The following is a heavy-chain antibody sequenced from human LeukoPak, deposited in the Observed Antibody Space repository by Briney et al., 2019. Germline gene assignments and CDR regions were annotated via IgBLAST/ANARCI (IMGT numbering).Heavy chain of an antibody. CDR2: IRYDGSNK. CDR3: AKSSDSDIVVVPAAIRLDY. V-gene: IGHV3-30*02. CDR1: GFTFSSYG. D-gene: IGHD2-2*02. J-gene: IGHJ4*02. Sequence: PGGSLRLSSAASGFTFSSYGMHWVRQAPGKGLEWVAFIRYDGSNKYYADSVKGRFTISRDNSKNTLYPQMNSLRAEDTAVYYCAKSSDSDIVVVPAAIRLDYWGQGTLVTVSS.